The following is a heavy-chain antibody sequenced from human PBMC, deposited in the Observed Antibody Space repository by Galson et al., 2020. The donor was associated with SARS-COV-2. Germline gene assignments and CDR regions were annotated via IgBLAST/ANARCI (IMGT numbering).Heavy chain of an antibody. CDR1: GGSISTHY. D-gene: IGHD6-25*01. CDR2: IHYSGRR. V-gene: IGHV4-59*11. J-gene: IGHJ3*02. CDR3: VREWDGYIDDAFDI. Sequence: SETLSLTCTVSGGSISTHYCSCVRQPPGKGLEWIAYIHYSGRRDCRPSLKSRVTISLDTSENQFSLKLNSVTSADTAVYYCVREWDGYIDDAFDIWGQGTLVTVSS.